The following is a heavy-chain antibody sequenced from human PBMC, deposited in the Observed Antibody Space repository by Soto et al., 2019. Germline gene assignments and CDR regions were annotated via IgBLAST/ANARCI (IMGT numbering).Heavy chain of an antibody. V-gene: IGHV1-46*01. J-gene: IGHJ6*02. CDR2: INPSGGDT. CDR1: GYTFTGYH. Sequence: QAQLVQSGAEVQKPGASVKISCRASGYTFTGYHIHWVRQAPGQGLEWMGIINPSGGDTDYAQKFQDRVTMTRDTSTSTVYMELRGLRSDDTALYYCARPNYDFYSGYRSAYFYYAMDVWGQGTAVTVSS. CDR3: ARPNYDFYSGYRSAYFYYAMDV. D-gene: IGHD3-3*01.